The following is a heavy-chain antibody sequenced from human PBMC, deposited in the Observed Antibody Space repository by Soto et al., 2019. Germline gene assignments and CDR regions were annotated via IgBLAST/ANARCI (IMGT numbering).Heavy chain of an antibody. J-gene: IGHJ6*02. D-gene: IGHD6-19*01. CDR1: GITFSSFT. CDR2: ILYDGSNK. Sequence: GGSLRLSCAASGITFSSFTMHWVRQAPNKGLEWVAVILYDGSNKYYADSVKGRFTISRDNSKDTLYLQMNSLRAEDTAVYYCAKDAGRVPIGYSSGWYSLYYYYHYGMAVWGQGTTVTVSS. V-gene: IGHV3-30-3*01. CDR3: AKDAGRVPIGYSSGWYSLYYYYHYGMAV.